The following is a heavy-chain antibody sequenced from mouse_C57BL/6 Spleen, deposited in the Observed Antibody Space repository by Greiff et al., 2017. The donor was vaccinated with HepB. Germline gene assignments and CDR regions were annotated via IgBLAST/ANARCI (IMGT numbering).Heavy chain of an antibody. D-gene: IGHD1-1*01. J-gene: IGHJ2*01. CDR1: GSTFTSYW. CDR2: ISPGNSDT. V-gene: IGHV1-5*01. Sequence: VQLQQSGTVLARPGASVKMSCKTSGSTFTSYWMHWVKQRPGQGLEWIGAISPGNSDTSYNQKFKGKAKLTAVTSASTAYMELSSLTNEDSAVYYCLYYYGSSLDYWGQGTTLTVSS. CDR3: LYYYGSSLDY.